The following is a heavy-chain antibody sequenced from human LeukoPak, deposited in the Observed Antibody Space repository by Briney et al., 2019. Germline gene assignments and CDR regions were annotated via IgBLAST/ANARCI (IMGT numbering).Heavy chain of an antibody. CDR3: ARGSGKGIAAAEDAFDI. CDR1: GYTFTAY. V-gene: IGHV1-2*02. D-gene: IGHD6-13*01. CDR2: INPNSGGT. Sequence: ASVKVSCKASGYTFTAYIHWVRQAPGQGLEWMGWINPNSGGTNYAQKFQGRVTMTRDTSISTAYMELSRLRSDDTAVYYCARGSGKGIAAAEDAFDIWGQGTMVTVSS. J-gene: IGHJ3*02.